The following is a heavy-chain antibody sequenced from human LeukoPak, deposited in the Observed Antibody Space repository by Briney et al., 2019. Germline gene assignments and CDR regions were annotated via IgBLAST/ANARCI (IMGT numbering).Heavy chain of an antibody. Sequence: GGSLRLSCSASGFTFSNNAMHWVRQAPGKGLEYVLAISSNGGSTYYADSVKGRFTISRDNSKNTVYLQMSSLRGEDTAVYYCARGNGWFDYWGREPWSPSPQ. CDR3: ARGNGWFDY. D-gene: IGHD6-19*01. CDR1: GFTFSNNA. V-gene: IGHV3-64D*06. J-gene: IGHJ4*02. CDR2: ISSNGGST.